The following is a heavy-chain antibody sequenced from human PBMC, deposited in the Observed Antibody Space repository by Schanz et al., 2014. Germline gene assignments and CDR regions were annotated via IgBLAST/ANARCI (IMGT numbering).Heavy chain of an antibody. CDR2: MYINSGST. D-gene: IGHD5-18*01. Sequence: EVQLVESGGGLIQPGGSLRLSCAVSGFTVNTNYMSWVRQAPGKGLEWISSMYINSGSTQYADSVKGRFIISRDSSKNTLFLQMNSLRAEDTAVYYCARGGADSAMAHEYWGRGTLVTVSS. CDR3: ARGGADSAMAHEY. V-gene: IGHV3-53*01. J-gene: IGHJ4*02. CDR1: GFTVNTNY.